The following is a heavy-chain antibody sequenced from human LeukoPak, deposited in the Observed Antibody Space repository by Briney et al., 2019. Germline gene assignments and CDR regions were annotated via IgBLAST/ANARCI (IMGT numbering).Heavy chain of an antibody. V-gene: IGHV4-38-2*02. D-gene: IGHD1-26*01. J-gene: IGHJ4*02. CDR2: IYHSGST. CDR1: GGSMSRYH. CDR3: ASIVGAH. Sequence: PSETLSLTCTVSGGSMSRYHWTWIRQPPGKGLEWIGSIYHSGSTYYNPSLKSRVTISVDTSKNQFSLKLSSVTAADTAVYYCASIVGAHWGQGTLVTVSS.